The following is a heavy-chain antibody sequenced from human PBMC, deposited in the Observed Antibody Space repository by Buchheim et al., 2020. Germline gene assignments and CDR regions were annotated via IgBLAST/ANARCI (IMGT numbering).Heavy chain of an antibody. CDR3: ARETYYYDSYSSWFDP. CDR1: GGSVSSGSYY. J-gene: IGHJ5*02. V-gene: IGHV4-61*01. Sequence: QVQLQESGPGLVKPSETLSLTCTVSGGSVSSGSYYWSWIRQPPGKGLEWIGYIYYSGSTNYNPSLKSRVTISVDTSKNQFSLKLSSVTAADTAVYYCARETYYYDSYSSWFDPWGQGTL. D-gene: IGHD3-22*01. CDR2: IYYSGST.